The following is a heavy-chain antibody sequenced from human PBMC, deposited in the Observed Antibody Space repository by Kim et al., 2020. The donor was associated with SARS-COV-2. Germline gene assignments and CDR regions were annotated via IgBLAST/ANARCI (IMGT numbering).Heavy chain of an antibody. CDR3: ARDHLDGYNI. Sequence: GGSLRLSCAASGFSVNRFYMTWVRQAPGKGLEWVSVIYYDGNTDYADSVRGRFTISRDSSKNTLYLQMNSLRAEDTAVYYCARDHLDGYNIWGQGTLVTV. CDR2: IYYDGNT. D-gene: IGHD5-12*01. V-gene: IGHV3-53*01. J-gene: IGHJ4*02. CDR1: GFSVNRFY.